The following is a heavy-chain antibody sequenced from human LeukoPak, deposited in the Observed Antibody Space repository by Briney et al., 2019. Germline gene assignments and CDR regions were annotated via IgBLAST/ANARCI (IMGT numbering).Heavy chain of an antibody. CDR1: GFTFSSYA. Sequence: GGSLRLSCAASGFTFSSYAMSWVRQAPGKGLEGVSDISGSGGSTYYADSVKGRFTISRDNSKNTLYLQMNSLRGEDTAVYYCAKDEYSSSWLPYYFDYWGQGTLVTVSS. V-gene: IGHV3-23*01. D-gene: IGHD6-13*01. CDR2: ISGSGGST. J-gene: IGHJ4*02. CDR3: AKDEYSSSWLPYYFDY.